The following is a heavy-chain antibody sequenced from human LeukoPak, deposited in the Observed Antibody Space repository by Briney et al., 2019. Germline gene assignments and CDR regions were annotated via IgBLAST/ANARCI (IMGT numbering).Heavy chain of an antibody. CDR1: GFTFSSYS. CDR2: ISSSSSTI. D-gene: IGHD1-26*01. J-gene: IGHJ4*02. Sequence: GGSLRLSCAASGFTFSSYSMNWVRQAPGKGLEWVSYISSSSSTIYYADSVKGRFTISRDNAKNSLYLQMNSLRAEDTAVYYCARDHQSTISSGSYDYWGQGTLVTVSS. V-gene: IGHV3-48*04. CDR3: ARDHQSTISSGSYDY.